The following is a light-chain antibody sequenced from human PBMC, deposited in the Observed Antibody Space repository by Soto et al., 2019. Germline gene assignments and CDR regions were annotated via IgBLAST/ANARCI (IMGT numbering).Light chain of an antibody. J-gene: IGKJ4*01. V-gene: IGKV1-33*01. CDR2: DAS. Sequence: DIQMTQSPSSLSASVGDRVTITCQASQDITKYLNWYRQKPGKAPNLLIYDASKLKTGVTSRFSATGYGTYFTLSICALQPGDIATYFCQSYDNLPTPFGGGTTVEIK. CDR1: QDITKY. CDR3: QSYDNLPTP.